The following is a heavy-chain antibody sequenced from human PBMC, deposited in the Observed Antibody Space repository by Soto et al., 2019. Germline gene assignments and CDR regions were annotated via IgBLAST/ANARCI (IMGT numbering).Heavy chain of an antibody. CDR3: ARASAYYYDSSGSYGMDV. D-gene: IGHD3-22*01. J-gene: IGHJ6*02. V-gene: IGHV4-61*01. CDR2: IYYSGST. CDR1: GGSLRSGSYF. Sequence: SENLSLTCTVSGGSLRSGSYFWSWIRQPPGKGLEWIGYIYYSGSTNYNPSLKSRVTISVDTSKNQFSLKLSSVTAADTAVYYCARASAYYYDSSGSYGMDVWGQGTTVTVSS.